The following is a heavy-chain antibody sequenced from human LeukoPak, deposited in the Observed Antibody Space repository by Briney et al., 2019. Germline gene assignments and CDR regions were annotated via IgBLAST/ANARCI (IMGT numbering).Heavy chain of an antibody. Sequence: SETLSLTCTVSGASISSFYWTWIRQPPGKGLEWIGNIYYSGNTNYNPSLKSRVIISVDTSKTQFSLKLSSVTAADTAVYYCARGLRWSDYWAQGTLVTVSS. D-gene: IGHD4-23*01. CDR3: ARGLRWSDY. CDR2: IYYSGNT. V-gene: IGHV4-59*01. CDR1: GASISSFY. J-gene: IGHJ4*02.